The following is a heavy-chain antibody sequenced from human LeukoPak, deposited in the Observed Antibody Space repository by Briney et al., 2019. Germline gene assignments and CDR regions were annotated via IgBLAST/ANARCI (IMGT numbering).Heavy chain of an antibody. CDR2: IYYSGST. CDR3: ARELVYYYDSSGSY. Sequence: SETLSLTCTVSGGSISSSSYYWGWIRQPPGKGLEWIGSIYYSGSTYYNPSLKSRVTISVDTSKNQFSLKLSSVTAADTAVYYCARELVYYYDSSGSYWGQGTLVTVSS. J-gene: IGHJ4*02. CDR1: GGSISSSSYY. V-gene: IGHV4-39*07. D-gene: IGHD3-22*01.